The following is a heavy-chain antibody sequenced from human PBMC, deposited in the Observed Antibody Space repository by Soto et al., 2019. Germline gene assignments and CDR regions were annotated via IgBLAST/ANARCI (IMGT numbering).Heavy chain of an antibody. D-gene: IGHD3-9*01. J-gene: IGHJ5*02. CDR2: ISSSSSTI. CDR3: AREYYDILTGLNWFDP. V-gene: IGHV3-48*02. Sequence: PVGSLRLSCAASGFTFSSYSMNWVRQAPGKGLEWVSYISSSSSTIYYADSVKGRFTISRDNAKNSLYLQMNSLRDEDTAVYYCAREYYDILTGLNWFDPWGQGTLVTVSS. CDR1: GFTFSSYS.